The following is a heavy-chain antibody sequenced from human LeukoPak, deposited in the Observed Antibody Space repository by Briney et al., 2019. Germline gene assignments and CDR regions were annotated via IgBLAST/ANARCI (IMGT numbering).Heavy chain of an antibody. D-gene: IGHD2-2*01. J-gene: IGHJ4*02. Sequence: PSETLSLTCAVYGGSFSGYYWSWIRQPPGKGLEWIGEINHSGSTNYNPSLKSRVTISVDTSKNQFSLKLSSVTAADTAVYYCARGLNGGVVVPAARGYYFDYWGQGTLVTVSS. CDR2: INHSGST. CDR1: GGSFSGYY. V-gene: IGHV4-34*01. CDR3: ARGLNGGVVVPAARGYYFDY.